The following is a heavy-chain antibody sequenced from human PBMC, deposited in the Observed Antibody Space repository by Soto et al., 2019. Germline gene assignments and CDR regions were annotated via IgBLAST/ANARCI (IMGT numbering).Heavy chain of an antibody. D-gene: IGHD3-10*01. CDR1: GGSISSGDYY. V-gene: IGHV4-30-4*01. J-gene: IGHJ6*02. CDR3: ARDLSGGYYYYYGMDV. Sequence: SETLSLTCTVSGGSISSGDYYWSWIRQPPGKGLEWIGYIYYSGSTYYNPSLKSRVTISVDTSKNQFSLKLSSVTAADTAVYYCARDLSGGYYYYYGMDVWGQGTTVTVSS. CDR2: IYYSGST.